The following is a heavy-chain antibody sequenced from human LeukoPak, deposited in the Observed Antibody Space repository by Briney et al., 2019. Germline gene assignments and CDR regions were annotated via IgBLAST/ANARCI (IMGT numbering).Heavy chain of an antibody. J-gene: IGHJ4*02. CDR3: TRGATNPFDY. Sequence: GGSLRLSCAASGFTSSTYAMSWVRQAPGKGLEWVSSISGSGGNTYYADSVKGRFTISRDNSKNTLYVQMNSLKPEGTAVYYCTRGATNPFDYWGQGTLVTVSS. CDR1: GFTSSTYA. V-gene: IGHV3-23*01. CDR2: ISGSGGNT. D-gene: IGHD2-8*01.